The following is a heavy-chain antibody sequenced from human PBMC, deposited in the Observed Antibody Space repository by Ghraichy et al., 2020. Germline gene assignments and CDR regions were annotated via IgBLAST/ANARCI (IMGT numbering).Heavy chain of an antibody. D-gene: IGHD2-15*01. CDR2: IYHSGST. J-gene: IGHJ3*02. CDR1: GGSISSGGYS. V-gene: IGHV4-30-2*01. Sequence: SETLSLTCAVSGGSISSGGYSWSWIRQPPGKGLEWIGYIYHSGSTYYNPSLKSRVTISVDRSKNQFSLKLSSVTAADTAVYYCARDRRRYCSGGSCYYDAFDIWGQGTMVTVSS. CDR3: ARDRRRYCSGGSCYYDAFDI.